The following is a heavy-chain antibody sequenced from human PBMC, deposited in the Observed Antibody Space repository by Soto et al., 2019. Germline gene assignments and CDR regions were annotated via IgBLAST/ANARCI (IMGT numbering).Heavy chain of an antibody. Sequence: SETLSLTSTVSGGSISSSSYYWGWIRQPPGKGLEWIGSIYYSGSTYYNPSLKSRVTISVDTSKNQFSLKLSSVTAADTAVYYCARIPGGYSSGWIDYWGQGTLVT. CDR2: IYYSGST. V-gene: IGHV4-39*01. D-gene: IGHD6-19*01. J-gene: IGHJ4*02. CDR3: ARIPGGYSSGWIDY. CDR1: GGSISSSSYY.